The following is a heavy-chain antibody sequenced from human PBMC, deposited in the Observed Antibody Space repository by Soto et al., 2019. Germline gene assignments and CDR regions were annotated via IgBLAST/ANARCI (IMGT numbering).Heavy chain of an antibody. J-gene: IGHJ4*02. D-gene: IGHD4-17*01. CDR2: IYYSGST. V-gene: IGHV4-59*01. CDR3: ARVGADYGDSKLAEYYFDY. CDR1: GGSISSYY. Sequence: QVQLQESGPGLVKPSETLSLTCTVSGGSISSYYWSWIRQPPGKGLEWIGYIYYSGSTNYNPSLKSRVTISVDTSKSQFSLKLSSVTAADTAVYYCARVGADYGDSKLAEYYFDYWGQGTLVTVSS.